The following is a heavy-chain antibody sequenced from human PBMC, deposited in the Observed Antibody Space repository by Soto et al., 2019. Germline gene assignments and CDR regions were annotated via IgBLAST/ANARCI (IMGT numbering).Heavy chain of an antibody. CDR3: ARDLGYDYDSSGYYGVWFDP. CDR2: INNDGIST. J-gene: IGHJ5*02. Sequence: AGGSLRLSCAASGFTFSSYWIHWVRQAPGKGLVWVSRINNDGISTSYADSVKGRFTISRDNAKNMLYLQMNSLRAEDTAVYYCARDLGYDYDSSGYYGVWFDPWGQGTLVTVSS. CDR1: GFTFSSYW. D-gene: IGHD3-22*01. V-gene: IGHV3-74*01.